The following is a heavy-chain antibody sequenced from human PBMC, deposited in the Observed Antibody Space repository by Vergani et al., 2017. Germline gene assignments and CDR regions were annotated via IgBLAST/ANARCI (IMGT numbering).Heavy chain of an antibody. D-gene: IGHD2-2*01. V-gene: IGHV3-30-3*01. CDR2: ISYDGSNK. J-gene: IGHJ4*02. CDR3: ARDDSAVVPSLRVDY. Sequence: VQLVESGGGLVQPGRSLRLSCAASGFTFSSYAMHWVRQAPGKGLEWVAVISYDGSNKYYADSVKGRFTISRDNSKNTLYLQMNSLRAEDTAVYYCARDDSAVVPSLRVDYWGQGTLVTVSS. CDR1: GFTFSSYA.